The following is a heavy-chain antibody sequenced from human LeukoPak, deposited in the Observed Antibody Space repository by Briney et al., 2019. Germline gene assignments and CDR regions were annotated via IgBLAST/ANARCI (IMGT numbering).Heavy chain of an antibody. CDR2: IWYDGSNK. CDR3: ARDVFTTYDTGGGYFDY. V-gene: IGHV3-33*01. J-gene: IGHJ4*02. Sequence: GRSLRLSCVVSGLTSSSYDMHWVRQAPGKGLEWVALIWYDGSNKYYADSVKGRFTISRDNSKNTLYLQMNSLRADDTAVYYCARDVFTTYDTGGGYFDYWGQGTLVTVSS. D-gene: IGHD3-22*01. CDR1: GLTSSSYD.